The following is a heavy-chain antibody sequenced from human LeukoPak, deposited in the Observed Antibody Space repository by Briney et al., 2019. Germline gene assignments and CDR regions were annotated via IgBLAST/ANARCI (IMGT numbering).Heavy chain of an antibody. V-gene: IGHV4-34*01. D-gene: IGHD5-24*01. CDR2: INHSGST. CDR1: GGSFSGYY. CDR3: ARAPGRWLQSSPFDY. Sequence: PSETLSLTCAVYGGSFSGYYWSWIRQPPGKGLEWIGEINHSGSTNYNPSLKSRVTISVDTSKNQFSLQLSSVTAADTAVYYCARAPGRWLQSSPFDYWGQGTLVTVSS. J-gene: IGHJ4*02.